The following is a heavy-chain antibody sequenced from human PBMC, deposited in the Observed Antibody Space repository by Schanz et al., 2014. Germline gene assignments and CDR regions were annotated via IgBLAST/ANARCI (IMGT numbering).Heavy chain of an antibody. Sequence: QLQLQESGPGLVKPSETLSLTCTVSGGSISSSSYYWGWIRQPPGKGLEWIGSIYYSGSTYYNPSHKSRVPISVDTSKNQFSLKLSSVTAADTAVYYCARHSGYYYYYGMDVWGQGTTVTVSS. CDR2: IYYSGST. CDR1: GGSISSSSYY. CDR3: ARHSGYYYYYGMDV. V-gene: IGHV4-39*01. J-gene: IGHJ6*02.